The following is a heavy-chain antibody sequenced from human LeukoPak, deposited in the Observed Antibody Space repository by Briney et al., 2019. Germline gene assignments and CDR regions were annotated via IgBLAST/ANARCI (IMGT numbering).Heavy chain of an antibody. Sequence: SETLSLTCAVSGGSISSYYWSWIRQPPGKGLEWIGYIYNSGSTNYNPSLKSRVTISVDTSKNQFSLKLSSVTAADTAVYYCAGASATYYYDTSGYDFDYWGQGTLVTVSS. CDR3: AGASATYYYDTSGYDFDY. CDR2: IYNSGST. CDR1: GGSISSYY. D-gene: IGHD3-22*01. J-gene: IGHJ4*02. V-gene: IGHV4-59*08.